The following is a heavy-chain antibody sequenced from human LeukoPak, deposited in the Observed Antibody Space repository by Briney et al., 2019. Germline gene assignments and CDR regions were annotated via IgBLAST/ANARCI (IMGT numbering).Heavy chain of an antibody. J-gene: IGHJ4*02. CDR2: VYSGGST. Sequence: GGSLRPSCTASGFIVTNNYINWVRQAPGKGLEWVSLVYSGGSTYYADSVKGRFTISRDNSKNMVYLQMNSLRAEDTAMYYCARDPPAVLIDTYGWGQGTLVTVSS. V-gene: IGHV3-66*01. CDR1: GFIVTNNY. CDR3: ARDPPAVLIDTYG. D-gene: IGHD2-8*01.